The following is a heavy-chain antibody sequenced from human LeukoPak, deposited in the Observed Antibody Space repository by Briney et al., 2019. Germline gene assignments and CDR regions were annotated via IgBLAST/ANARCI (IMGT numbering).Heavy chain of an antibody. Sequence: TGGSLRLSCAASGFTSNYYAMSWVRQAPGKGLEWVSGISDNEGRTYYTDSVKGRFTISRDKTKNTVYLQMHNLRADDTAVYFCARHDSFIPYWGQGTLVTVSS. V-gene: IGHV3-23*01. CDR3: ARHDSFIPY. CDR2: ISDNEGRT. CDR1: GFTSNYYA. D-gene: IGHD5-18*01. J-gene: IGHJ4*02.